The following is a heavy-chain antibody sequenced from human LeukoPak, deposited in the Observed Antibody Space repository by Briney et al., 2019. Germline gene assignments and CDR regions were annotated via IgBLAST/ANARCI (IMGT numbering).Heavy chain of an antibody. CDR2: IQYDGSYK. D-gene: IGHD1-1*01. J-gene: IGHJ4*02. CDR3: AKNSRGTFDY. Sequence: GGSLRLSCAASGFTFSSYGMHWVRQAPGKGLEWVAFIQYDGSYKYNEDSVKGRFTISRGNSENTMYLQMNSLRAEDTAVYYCAKNSRGTFDYWGQGTLVTVSS. V-gene: IGHV3-30*02. CDR1: GFTFSSYG.